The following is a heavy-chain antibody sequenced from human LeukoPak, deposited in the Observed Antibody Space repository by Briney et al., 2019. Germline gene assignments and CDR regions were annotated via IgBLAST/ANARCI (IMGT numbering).Heavy chain of an antibody. CDR1: GFTFSSYS. J-gene: IGHJ4*02. CDR3: ARDRGSRSSDY. D-gene: IGHD2-15*01. Sequence: GGSLRLSCAASGFTFSSYSMNWVRQAPGEGLEWVSSISSSSSYIYYADSVKGRFTISRDNAKNSLYLQMNSLRAEDTAVYYCARDRGSRSSDYWGQGTLVTVSS. V-gene: IGHV3-21*01. CDR2: ISSSSSYI.